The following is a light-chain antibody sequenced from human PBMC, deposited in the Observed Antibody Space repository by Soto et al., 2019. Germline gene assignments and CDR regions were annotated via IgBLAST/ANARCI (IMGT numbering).Light chain of an antibody. J-gene: IGKJ2*01. CDR1: QSVLYSSNNKNY. V-gene: IGKV4-1*01. CDR3: QHYYTTPYT. Sequence: DIVMTQSPDSLAVSLGERATINCKSSQSVLYSSNNKNYLAWYQQKPGQPPKLLIYSASTRESGVPDRFRSNESGTDFTLTISSLQAEDVAVYFCQHYYTTPYTFGQGTKLEIK. CDR2: SAS.